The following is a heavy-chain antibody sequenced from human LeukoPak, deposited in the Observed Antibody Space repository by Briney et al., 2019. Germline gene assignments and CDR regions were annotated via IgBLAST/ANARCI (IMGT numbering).Heavy chain of an antibody. CDR3: ARDLGQYCSSTRGDFHGGMDV. Sequence: GGSLRLSCAASGFTFSSYSMNWVRQAPGKGLEWVSPISSSSSYIYYADSVKGRFTISRDNAKNSLYQKMNSLRAEDTAVYYCARDLGQYCSSTRGDFHGGMDVWGKGTTVTVSS. J-gene: IGHJ6*04. CDR2: ISSSSSYI. CDR1: GFTFSSYS. V-gene: IGHV3-21*01. D-gene: IGHD2-2*01.